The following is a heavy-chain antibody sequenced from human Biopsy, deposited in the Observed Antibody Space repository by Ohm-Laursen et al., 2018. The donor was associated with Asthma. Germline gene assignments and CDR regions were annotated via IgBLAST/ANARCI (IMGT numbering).Heavy chain of an antibody. J-gene: IGHJ5*02. Sequence: SVKVSFKASGYTFIGCPIHWMRQAPGQGLEWMGRINPNSGGTNYAQKFQGRVTMTRDTSISTAYMEVSRLRSDDTAVYYCARGQKSAGDRWFDPWGQGTLVTVSS. CDR2: INPNSGGT. D-gene: IGHD6-13*01. CDR3: ARGQKSAGDRWFDP. V-gene: IGHV1-2*06. CDR1: GYTFIGCP.